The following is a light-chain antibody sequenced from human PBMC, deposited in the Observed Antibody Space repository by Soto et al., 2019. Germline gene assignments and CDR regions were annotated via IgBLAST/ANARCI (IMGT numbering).Light chain of an antibody. J-gene: IGLJ2*01. V-gene: IGLV1-47*01. CDR2: RND. CDR1: SSNIGRNY. CDR3: STWDDSRSGII. Sequence: LTQPPSASGTPGQRVSISCSGSSSNIGRNYVYWYQKVPGMAPKLLVFRNDQRPYGVPDRFSGSKYGTSASLAISRLRSEDEADYFCSTWDDSRSGIIFGGGTKLTVL.